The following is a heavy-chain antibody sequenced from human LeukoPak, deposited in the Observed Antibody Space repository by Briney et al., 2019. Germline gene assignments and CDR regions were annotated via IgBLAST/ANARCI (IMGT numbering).Heavy chain of an antibody. J-gene: IGHJ5*02. CDR1: GFTFSNAW. CDR2: IKRKTDGGTT. V-gene: IGHV3-15*01. Sequence: PGGSLRLSCAAPGFTFSNAWMSWVRQAPGKGLEWVGGIKRKTDGGTTDYAAPVKGRFTISRDDSKNTLYLQMNSLKTEDTAVYYCTTEGLTSWFDPWGQGTLVTVSS. D-gene: IGHD1-1*01. CDR3: TTEGLTSWFDP.